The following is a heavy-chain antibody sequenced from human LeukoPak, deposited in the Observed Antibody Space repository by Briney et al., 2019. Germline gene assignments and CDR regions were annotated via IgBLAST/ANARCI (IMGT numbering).Heavy chain of an antibody. CDR3: ARVLLFLEWLEDAFDI. V-gene: IGHV1-69*13. D-gene: IGHD3-3*01. J-gene: IGHJ3*02. CDR1: GGTFSSYA. CDR2: IIPIFGTA. Sequence: SVKVSCKASGGTFSSYAISWVRQAPGQGLEWMGGIIPIFGTANYAQKFQGRVTITADESTSTAYMELSSLRSEDTAVYYCARVLLFLEWLEDAFDIWGQGTMVTVSS.